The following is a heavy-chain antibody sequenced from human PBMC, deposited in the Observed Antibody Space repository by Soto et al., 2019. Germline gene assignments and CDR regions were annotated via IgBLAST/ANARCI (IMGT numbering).Heavy chain of an antibody. J-gene: IGHJ4*02. CDR3: ASRDPGTSVDY. D-gene: IGHD1-7*01. CDR1: GGSFTSNNW. V-gene: IGHV4-4*02. Sequence: QVQLQESGPGLVKPSGTLSLTCAVSGGSFTSNNWWTWVRQPPVQGLEWIGEIYRTGSTNYNPSLTSRVTISLDKSENQFSLTVTSLTAADAAVYYCASRDPGTSVDYWGQGTLVTVSS. CDR2: IYRTGST.